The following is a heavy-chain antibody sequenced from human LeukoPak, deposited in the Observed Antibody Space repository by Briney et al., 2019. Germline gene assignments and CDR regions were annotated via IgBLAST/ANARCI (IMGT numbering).Heavy chain of an antibody. J-gene: IGHJ4*02. D-gene: IGHD4-11*01. CDR3: ARVGSADYSNYYFDY. CDR2: IIPIFGTA. CDR1: GGTFSSYA. V-gene: IGHV1-69*13. Sequence: GASVKVSCKASGGTFSSYAISWVRQAPGQGLEWMGGIIPIFGTANYAQKFQGRVTITADESVSTAYMELSSLRSEDTAVYYCARVGSADYSNYYFDYWGQGTLVTVSS.